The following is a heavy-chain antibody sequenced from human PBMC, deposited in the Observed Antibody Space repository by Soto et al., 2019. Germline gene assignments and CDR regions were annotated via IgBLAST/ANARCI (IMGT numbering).Heavy chain of an antibody. CDR2: FDPEDGET. Sequence: ASVKVSCKVSGYTLTELSMHWVRQAPGKGLEWMGGFDPEDGETIYAQKFHGRVTMTEDTSTDTAYMELSSLRSEDTAVYYCATVTWGYDSSGYHYGMDVWGQGTTVTVSS. CDR3: ATVTWGYDSSGYHYGMDV. J-gene: IGHJ6*02. D-gene: IGHD3-22*01. CDR1: GYTLTELS. V-gene: IGHV1-24*01.